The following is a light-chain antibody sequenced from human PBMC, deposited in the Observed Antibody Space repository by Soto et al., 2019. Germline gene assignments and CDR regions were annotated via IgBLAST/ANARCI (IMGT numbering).Light chain of an antibody. CDR2: DAS. CDR3: QHYNYWPYT. CDR1: QTIDNT. J-gene: IGKJ2*01. Sequence: EKLRTNSQATLSFSPGKRPTPPSRPSQTIDNTLAWYQRKPGQAPRLLIYDASTRATGVPARFSGSGSGTDFTLTISSLQSEDFAVYYCQHYNYWPYTFGQGTKVDIK. V-gene: IGKV3-15*01.